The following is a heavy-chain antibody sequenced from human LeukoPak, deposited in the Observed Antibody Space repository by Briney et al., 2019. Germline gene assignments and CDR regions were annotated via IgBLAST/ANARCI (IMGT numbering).Heavy chain of an antibody. CDR2: ISGSGGFT. CDR3: AKRYSSTWYIDY. Sequence: SAESLRLSCAASGFTFSNYAMSWVRQAPGKGREWVSVISGSGGFTYHAESVKGRFTISRDNSKNTLYLQMNSLRAEDTAVYYCAKRYSSTWYIDYWGQGTLVTVSS. J-gene: IGHJ4*02. V-gene: IGHV3-23*01. D-gene: IGHD6-13*01. CDR1: GFTFSNYA.